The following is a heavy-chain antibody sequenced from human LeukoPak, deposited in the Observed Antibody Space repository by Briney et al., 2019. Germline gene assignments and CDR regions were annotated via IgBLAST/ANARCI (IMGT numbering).Heavy chain of an antibody. V-gene: IGHV1-2*02. J-gene: IGHJ4*02. Sequence: EASVKVSCKASGYTFTGYYMHWVRQAPGQGLEWMGWINPNSGGTNYAQKFQGRVTMTRDTSISTAYMELSRLRSDDTAVYYCARVYGSGSYEILDYWGQGTLVTVSS. CDR1: GYTFTGYY. CDR3: ARVYGSGSYEILDY. D-gene: IGHD3-10*01. CDR2: INPNSGGT.